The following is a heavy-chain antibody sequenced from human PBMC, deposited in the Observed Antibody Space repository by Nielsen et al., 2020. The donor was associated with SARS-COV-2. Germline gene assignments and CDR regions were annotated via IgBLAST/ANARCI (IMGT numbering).Heavy chain of an antibody. CDR1: GFRFTSYT. V-gene: IGHV3-21*01. J-gene: IGHJ2*01. CDR2: ITMSGAYM. Sequence: GESLKISCAASGFRFTSYTMNWVRQAPGKGLEWVASITMSGAYMYYADSVRGRFTVSRDNAENSLFLQMSSLRDEDTAVYYCARDQDGGAATSNWYFDLWGRGTLVTVSS. CDR3: ARDQDGGAATSNWYFDL. D-gene: IGHD6-25*01.